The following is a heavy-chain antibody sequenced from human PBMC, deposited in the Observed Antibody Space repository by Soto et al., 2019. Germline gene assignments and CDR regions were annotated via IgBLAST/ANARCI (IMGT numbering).Heavy chain of an antibody. J-gene: IGHJ4*02. Sequence: PSETLSLTCTVSGGSISSYYWSWIRQPPGKGLEWIGYISYSGSTNYNPSLKSRVTISVDTSKNQFSLKLSSVTAADTAVYYCARVSYDSSGYYPFDYWGQGTLVNVSS. CDR3: ARVSYDSSGYYPFDY. CDR2: ISYSGST. CDR1: GGSISSYY. V-gene: IGHV4-59*01. D-gene: IGHD3-22*01.